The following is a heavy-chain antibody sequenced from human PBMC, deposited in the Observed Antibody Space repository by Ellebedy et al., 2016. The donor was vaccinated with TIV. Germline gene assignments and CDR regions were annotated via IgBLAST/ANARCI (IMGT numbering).Heavy chain of an antibody. CDR3: ARDGSPPNFDY. D-gene: IGHD6-13*01. CDR2: ITSSGDRT. Sequence: GESLKISXAASGFTFSRNAMTWVRQAPGKGLEWVSSITSSGDRTNYADSVKGRFTISRDNFKSTLLLQMNTLTAEDTAVYYCARDGSPPNFDYWGQGTQVTVSS. V-gene: IGHV3-23*01. J-gene: IGHJ4*02. CDR1: GFTFSRNA.